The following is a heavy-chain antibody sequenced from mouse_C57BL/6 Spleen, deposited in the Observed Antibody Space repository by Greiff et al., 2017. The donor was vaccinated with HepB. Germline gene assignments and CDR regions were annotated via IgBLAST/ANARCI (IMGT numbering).Heavy chain of an antibody. CDR2: ISYDGSN. CDR1: GYSITSGYY. V-gene: IGHV3-6*01. Sequence: EVKLMESGPGLVKPSQSLSLTCSVTGYSITSGYYWNWIRQFPGNKLEWMGYISYDGSNNYNPSLKNRISITRDTSKNQFFLKLNSVTTEDTATYYCARGRGNYHVPFAYWGQGTLVTVSA. J-gene: IGHJ3*01. CDR3: ARGRGNYHVPFAY. D-gene: IGHD2-1*01.